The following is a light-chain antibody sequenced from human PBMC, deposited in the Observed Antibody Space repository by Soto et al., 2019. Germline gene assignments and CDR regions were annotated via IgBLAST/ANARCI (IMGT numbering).Light chain of an antibody. Sequence: DIQLTQSPSTLSAAVGDSVTITCRASQNIRNLLAWYQQKPGKAPRPLIFDASTLKTGVPSRFGGSGSGAEFNFTITGLQPDDFATYFCQLYYTYSTFGQGTRLDIK. CDR3: QLYYTYST. CDR2: DAS. CDR1: QNIRNL. J-gene: IGKJ5*01. V-gene: IGKV1-5*01.